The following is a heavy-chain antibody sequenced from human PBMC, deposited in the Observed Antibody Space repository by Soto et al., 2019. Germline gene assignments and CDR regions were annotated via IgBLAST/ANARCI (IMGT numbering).Heavy chain of an antibody. J-gene: IGHJ4*02. CDR2: INAGNGNT. CDR1: GYTFTSYA. D-gene: IGHD4-17*01. V-gene: IGHV1-3*01. Sequence: GASVKVSCKASGYTFTSYAMHWVRQAPGQRLEWMGWINAGNGNTKYSQKFQGRVTITRDTSASTAYMELSSLRSEDTAVYYCARDPDYGDYGTSPYFDSWGQGTLVTVSS. CDR3: ARDPDYGDYGTSPYFDS.